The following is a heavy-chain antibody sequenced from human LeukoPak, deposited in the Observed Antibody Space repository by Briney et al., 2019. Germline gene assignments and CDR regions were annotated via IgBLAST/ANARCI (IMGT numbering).Heavy chain of an antibody. CDR1: GYTFTGYY. Sequence: ASVKVSCKASGYTFTGYYMHWVRQAPGQGLEWMGWINPNSGGTNYAQKFQGRVTMTRDTSISTAYMELSRLRSDDTAVYYCACLIVGAMVRDYWGQGTLVTVSS. CDR2: INPNSGGT. D-gene: IGHD1-26*01. V-gene: IGHV1-2*02. J-gene: IGHJ4*02. CDR3: ACLIVGAMVRDY.